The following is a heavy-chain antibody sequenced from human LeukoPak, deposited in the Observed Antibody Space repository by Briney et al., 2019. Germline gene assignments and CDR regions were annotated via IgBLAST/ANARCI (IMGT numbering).Heavy chain of an antibody. CDR3: ARVRSRHYFDY. J-gene: IGHJ4*02. CDR2: VDPNSGGT. V-gene: IGHV1-2*02. CDR1: GYTFTGYY. Sequence: ASVKVCCKASGYTFTGYYMHWVRQAPGQGLEWMGWVDPNSGGTNYAQKFQGRVTMTRDTSISTAYMELSRLRSDDTAVYYCARVRSRHYFDYWGQGTLVTVSS.